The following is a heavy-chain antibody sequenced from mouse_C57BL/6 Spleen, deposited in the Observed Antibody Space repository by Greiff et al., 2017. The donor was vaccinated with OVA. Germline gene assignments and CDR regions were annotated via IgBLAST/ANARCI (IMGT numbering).Heavy chain of an antibody. Sequence: QVQLQQSGAELVRPGTSVKLSCKASGYTFTSYWMHWVKQRPGQGLEWIGVIDPSDSYTNYNQKFKGKATLTVDTSSSTAYMQLSSLTSEDSAVYYVSKGITTVEGFAYWGQGTLVTVSA. D-gene: IGHD1-1*01. CDR2: IDPSDSYT. CDR1: GYTFTSYW. CDR3: SKGITTVEGFAY. V-gene: IGHV1-59*01. J-gene: IGHJ3*01.